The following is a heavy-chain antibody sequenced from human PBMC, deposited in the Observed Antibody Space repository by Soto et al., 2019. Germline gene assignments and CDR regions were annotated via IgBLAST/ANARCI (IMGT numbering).Heavy chain of an antibody. CDR3: TKRRSARPGFDAFDL. V-gene: IGHV3-9*01. Sequence: GGSLRLSCVASGFTFEDYSLHWVRQVPGKGLEWVAGISGNSGSSGYADSVRGRFTVSRDNAKNSLLLQMSSLSPEDTALYYCTKRRSARPGFDAFDLWGQGTMVTVSS. CDR1: GFTFEDYS. CDR2: ISGNSGSS. J-gene: IGHJ3*01. D-gene: IGHD3-10*01.